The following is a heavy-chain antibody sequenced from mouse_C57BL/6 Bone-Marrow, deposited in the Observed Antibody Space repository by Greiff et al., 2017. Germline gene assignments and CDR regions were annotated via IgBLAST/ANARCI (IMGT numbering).Heavy chain of an antibody. CDR1: GYSFTGYF. CDR2: INPYNGDT. D-gene: IGHD1-1*01. CDR3: ARWGLCYGSSYGYFDV. Sequence: EVQLQQSGPELVKPGDSVKISCKASGYSFTGYFMNWVMQSHGKSLEWIGRINPYNGDTFYNQKFKGKATLTVDKSSSTAHMELRSLTSEDSAVYYCARWGLCYGSSYGYFDVWGTGTTVTVSS. V-gene: IGHV1-20*01. J-gene: IGHJ1*03.